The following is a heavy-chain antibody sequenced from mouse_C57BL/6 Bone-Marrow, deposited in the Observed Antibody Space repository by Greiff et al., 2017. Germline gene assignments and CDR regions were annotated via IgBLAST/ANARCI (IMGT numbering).Heavy chain of an antibody. CDR2: IWGLGST. CDR3: ARDGYYGYLDV. J-gene: IGHJ1*03. Sequence: VQLKESGPGLVAPSQSLSITCTVSGFSLTSYGVDWVRHSPGKGLGWLGVIWGLGSTHSNSALKSRLSISKDNSKSQVFLKMNSLQTDDTAMYYCARDGYYGYLDVWGTGTTVTVSS. V-gene: IGHV2-6*01. D-gene: IGHD2-2*01. CDR1: GFSLTSYG.